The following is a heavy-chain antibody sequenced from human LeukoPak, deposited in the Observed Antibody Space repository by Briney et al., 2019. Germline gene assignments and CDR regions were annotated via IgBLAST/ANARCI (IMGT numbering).Heavy chain of an antibody. CDR1: GGSFSGYY. J-gene: IGHJ4*02. Sequence: SDTRSLTCAVYGGSFSGYYWSWIRQPPGKGLEWIGEINHSGSTNYNPSLKSRVTISVDTSKNQFSLKLSSVTAADTAVYYCEGGGDDFWSGYQFDYWGQGTLVTVSS. V-gene: IGHV4-34*01. CDR3: EGGGDDFWSGYQFDY. CDR2: INHSGST. D-gene: IGHD3-3*01.